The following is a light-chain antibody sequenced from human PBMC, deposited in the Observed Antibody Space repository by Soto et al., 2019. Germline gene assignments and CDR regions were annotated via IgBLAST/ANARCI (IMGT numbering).Light chain of an antibody. Sequence: DTQMTQSPSTMSASVGDRVTITCRASQSISSWLAWYQQKPGKAPKLLIYDASSLESGVPSRFSGSGSGTEFTLTISSLQPDDFATYYCQQYNSYWTFGQGTKVDI. V-gene: IGKV1-5*01. CDR2: DAS. J-gene: IGKJ1*01. CDR3: QQYNSYWT. CDR1: QSISSW.